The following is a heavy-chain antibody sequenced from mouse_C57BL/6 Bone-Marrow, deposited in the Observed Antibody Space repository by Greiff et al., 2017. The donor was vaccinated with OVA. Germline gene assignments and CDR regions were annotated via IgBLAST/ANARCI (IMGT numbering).Heavy chain of an antibody. D-gene: IGHD1-1*01. CDR2: FYPGSGSI. CDR3: ARHDDYYGSSYHYFDY. V-gene: IGHV1-62-2*01. Sequence: VQLQQSGAELVKPGASVKLSCKASGYTFTEYTIHWVKQRSGQGLEWIGWFYPGSGSIKYNEKFKDKATLTADKSSSTVYMGLSRLTSEDSAVYFCARHDDYYGSSYHYFDYWGQGTTLTVSS. CDR1: GYTFTEYT. J-gene: IGHJ2*01.